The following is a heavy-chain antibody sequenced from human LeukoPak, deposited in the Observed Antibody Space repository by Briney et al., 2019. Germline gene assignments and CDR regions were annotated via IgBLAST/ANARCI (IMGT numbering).Heavy chain of an antibody. J-gene: IGHJ4*02. Sequence: GGSLRLSCAAFGFTVSSNYMSWVRQAPGKGLEWVSVIYSGGSTYYADSVKGRFTISRDNSKNTLYLQMNSLRAEDTAVYYCARAVFSSGWEYYFDYWGQGTLVTVSS. D-gene: IGHD6-19*01. CDR1: GFTVSSNY. CDR3: ARAVFSSGWEYYFDY. V-gene: IGHV3-53*01. CDR2: IYSGGST.